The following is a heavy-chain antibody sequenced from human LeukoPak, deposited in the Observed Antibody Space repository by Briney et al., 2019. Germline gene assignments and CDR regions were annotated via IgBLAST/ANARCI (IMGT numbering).Heavy chain of an antibody. CDR2: VDPQDGET. V-gene: IGHV1-69-2*01. J-gene: IGHJ4*02. CDR1: EYSITDYF. CDR3: ARGPLFSGSYFEDDY. D-gene: IGHD1-26*01. Sequence: GATVKISCKTSEYSITDYFMHWIQEAPGKGLEWMGRVDPQDGETIYAEKLQGRVTMTTDTSTSTAYMELRSLRSDDTAVYYCARGPLFSGSYFEDDYWGQGTLVTVSS.